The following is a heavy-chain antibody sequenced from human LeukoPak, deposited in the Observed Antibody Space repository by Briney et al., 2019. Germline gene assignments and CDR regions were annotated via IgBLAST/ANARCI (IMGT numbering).Heavy chain of an antibody. Sequence: PGGSLRLSCAASGFTFRSYSMNWVRQAPGQGLEWVSSISSSNSLIYYADSVKGRFTISRDNSKNSLYLQMNSLRAEDTAVYYCARVPGEYWGQGTLVTVSS. J-gene: IGHJ4*02. V-gene: IGHV3-21*01. D-gene: IGHD3-16*01. CDR1: GFTFRSYS. CDR2: ISSSNSLI. CDR3: ARVPGEY.